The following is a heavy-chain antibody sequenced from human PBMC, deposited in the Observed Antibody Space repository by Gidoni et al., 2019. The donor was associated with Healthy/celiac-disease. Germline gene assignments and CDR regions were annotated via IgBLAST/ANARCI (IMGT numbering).Heavy chain of an antibody. CDR1: GGSISSYY. J-gene: IGHJ4*02. D-gene: IGHD4-17*01. V-gene: IGHV4-59*01. CDR2: SYYSRST. CDR3: ARDPGDYGDYFDY. Sequence: QVQLQESGPGRVKPSETLSLACTVAGGSISSYYWSWIRQPPGKGLGWMGYSYYSRSTNYNPSLKSQVTISVDTSKNQFSLKLSSVTAADTAVYYCARDPGDYGDYFDYWGQGTLVTVSS.